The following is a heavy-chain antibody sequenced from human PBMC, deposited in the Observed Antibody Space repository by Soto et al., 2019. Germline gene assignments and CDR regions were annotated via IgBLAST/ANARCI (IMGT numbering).Heavy chain of an antibody. CDR1: GYTFTHYY. J-gene: IGHJ6*02. CDR2: INPSGSSI. CDR3: AIRFYSRGRRDSYGMDV. D-gene: IGHD6-19*01. V-gene: IGHV1-46*01. Sequence: ASEKVSCKASGYTFTHYYMLWVQQAPAQGLEWMGIINPSGSSINFAQKTQARVTMTRDTSTSTIYMERSSLRSEDTAVYYCAIRFYSRGRRDSYGMDVWAQGTTVTVS.